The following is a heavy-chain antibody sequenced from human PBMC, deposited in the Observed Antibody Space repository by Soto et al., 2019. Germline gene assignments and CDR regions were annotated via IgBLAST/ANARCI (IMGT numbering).Heavy chain of an antibody. CDR1: ENTFSTYL. CDR3: AGPHDRAGLGT. J-gene: IGHJ5*02. V-gene: IGHV1-3*01. D-gene: IGHD1-1*01. Sequence: GASVKVSCKASENTFSTYLVHWLRQFHGQGLEWMGWNNGYNGQTEYSQKFQGRVTITRDTSAKTAYLELRSLTSEDTAVYYCAGPHDRAGLGTWGQGTLVTVSS. CDR2: NNGYNGQT.